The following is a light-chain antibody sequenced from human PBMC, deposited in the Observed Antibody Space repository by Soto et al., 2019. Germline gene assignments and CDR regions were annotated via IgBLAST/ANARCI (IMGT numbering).Light chain of an antibody. CDR1: QSISVH. CDR2: AAS. CDR3: QQSYITPYT. Sequence: DLQMTQSPSSLSASVGDTVTITCRASQSISVHLNWYQQKPGKVPKLLIYAASNLQSGVPLRFSGSGSETDFALTISSLQPEDFATYYCQQSYITPYTFGQGTKLDIK. V-gene: IGKV1-39*01. J-gene: IGKJ2*01.